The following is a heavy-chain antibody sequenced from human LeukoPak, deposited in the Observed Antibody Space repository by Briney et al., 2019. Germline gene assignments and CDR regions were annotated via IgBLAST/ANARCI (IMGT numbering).Heavy chain of an antibody. CDR2: LQSVGNT. CDR1: GFSVRNKY. V-gene: IGHV3-53*01. Sequence: GGSLRLSCAASGFSVRNKYMSWVRQAPGKGLEWVSVLQSVGNTFYADFVKGRFSISRDRSKNTVYLQMDSLRAEDTAVYYCARDAEGEEQMATTYFDLWGQGTLVIVSS. D-gene: IGHD5-24*01. CDR3: ARDAEGEEQMATTYFDL. J-gene: IGHJ4*02.